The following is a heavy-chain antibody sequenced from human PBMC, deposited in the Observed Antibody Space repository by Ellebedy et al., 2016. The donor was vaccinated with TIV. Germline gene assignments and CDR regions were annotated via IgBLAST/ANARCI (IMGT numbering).Heavy chain of an antibody. V-gene: IGHV3-74*01. Sequence: GESLKISCAASGFTFSSYDMHWVRQGPGKGLVWVSRSSSDGRSTSYAESVKGRFTISRDNAKNTLYLQMNSLRAADTAVYYCARVEVGRSGPSNGMDVWGQGTTVTVSS. J-gene: IGHJ6*02. CDR2: SSSDGRST. CDR1: GFTFSSYD. CDR3: ARVEVGRSGPSNGMDV. D-gene: IGHD6-19*01.